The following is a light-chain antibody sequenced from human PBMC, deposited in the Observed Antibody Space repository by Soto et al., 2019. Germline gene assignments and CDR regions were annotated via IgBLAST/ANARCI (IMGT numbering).Light chain of an antibody. J-gene: IGKJ1*01. CDR2: GAA. CDR1: QNINIF. V-gene: IGKV1-39*01. Sequence: DIQVTQSPSSLSASVGDRVTITCRTSQNINIFLNWYRQKPGKAPELLIYGAATLQSGVPSRFSGSGSGTEFTLTISSLQPEDFATYYCQHTYSSPRTFGQETKVDIK. CDR3: QHTYSSPRT.